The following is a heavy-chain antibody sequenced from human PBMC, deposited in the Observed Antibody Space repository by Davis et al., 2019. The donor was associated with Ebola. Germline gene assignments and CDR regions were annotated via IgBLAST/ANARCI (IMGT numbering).Heavy chain of an antibody. V-gene: IGHV4-4*02. CDR3: AVAVVPAAGGLDY. CDR2: IYHSGST. Sequence: MPSETLSLSCTVSGGSISSSNWWSWVRQPPGKGLEWIGEIYHSGSTNYNPSLKSRVTISVDTSKNQFSLKLSSVTAADTAVYYCAVAVVPAAGGLDYWGQGTLVTVSS. J-gene: IGHJ4*02. CDR1: GGSISSSNW. D-gene: IGHD2-2*01.